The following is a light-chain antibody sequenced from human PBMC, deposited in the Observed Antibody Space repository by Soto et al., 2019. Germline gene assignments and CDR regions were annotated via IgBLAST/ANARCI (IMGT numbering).Light chain of an antibody. CDR2: TAS. V-gene: IGKV3D-15*01. CDR1: QSIGTS. CDR3: QQYYAWPLT. J-gene: IGKJ4*01. Sequence: ETVMTQSPATLSVSPGERVTLSCRASQSIGTSLAWYQQRPGQAPRLLIYTASIRATGTPVRFSGIGSGTDFTLTINSLQSEDFVIYYCQQYYAWPLTFGGGTKVEIK.